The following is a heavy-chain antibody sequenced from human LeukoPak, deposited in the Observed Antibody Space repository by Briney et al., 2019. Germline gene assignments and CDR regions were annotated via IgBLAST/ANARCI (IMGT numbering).Heavy chain of an antibody. J-gene: IGHJ3*02. V-gene: IGHV4-38-2*02. D-gene: IGHD2-2*01. Sequence: KPSETLSLTCTVSGYSISSGYYWGWIRQPPGQGLEWIGSIYHSGSTYYNPSLKSRVTISVDTSKNQFSLKLSSVTAADTAVYYCARVRLGYCSSTSCYEGGYAFDIWGQGTMVTVSS. CDR2: IYHSGST. CDR1: GYSISSGYY. CDR3: ARVRLGYCSSTSCYEGGYAFDI.